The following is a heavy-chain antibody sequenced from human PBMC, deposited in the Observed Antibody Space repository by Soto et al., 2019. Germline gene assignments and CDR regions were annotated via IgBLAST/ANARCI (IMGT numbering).Heavy chain of an antibody. CDR3: ARARVIVVVPAAKPPFYYYGMDV. Sequence: ASVKVSCKASGGTFSSYAISWVRQAPGQGLEWMGGIIPIFGTANYAQKFQGRVTITADESTSTAYMELSSLRSEDTAVYYCARARVIVVVPAAKPPFYYYGMDVWGQGTTVTVSS. V-gene: IGHV1-69*13. CDR1: GGTFSSYA. D-gene: IGHD2-2*01. CDR2: IIPIFGTA. J-gene: IGHJ6*02.